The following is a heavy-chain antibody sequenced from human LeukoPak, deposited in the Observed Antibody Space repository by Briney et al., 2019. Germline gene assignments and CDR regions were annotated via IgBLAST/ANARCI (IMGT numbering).Heavy chain of an antibody. Sequence: SETLSLTCAVYGGSFSGYYWSWIRQPPGKGLEWIGEINHSGSTNYNPSLKSRVTISVDTSKNQFSLKLSSVTAADTAVYYCARGRNPIFDYWGQGTLVTVSS. CDR1: GGSFSGYY. V-gene: IGHV4-34*01. CDR2: INHSGST. CDR3: ARGRNPIFDY. J-gene: IGHJ4*02. D-gene: IGHD1-14*01.